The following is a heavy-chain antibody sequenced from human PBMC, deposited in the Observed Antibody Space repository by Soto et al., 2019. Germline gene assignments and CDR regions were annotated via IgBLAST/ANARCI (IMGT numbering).Heavy chain of an antibody. CDR2: FSYSVGST. J-gene: IGHJ5*02. CDR1: GFTFRSFA. CDR3: AKHPYSTGWSGWFDP. V-gene: IGHV3-23*01. Sequence: GWSFRLSAGASGFTFRSFAMSWVRQSRGKGLEWVSAFSYSVGSTYYADSVKCRFTISRDNSKSTLYLQMNSLRAEDTALYYCAKHPYSTGWSGWFDPWGQGTLVTVSS. D-gene: IGHD6-19*01.